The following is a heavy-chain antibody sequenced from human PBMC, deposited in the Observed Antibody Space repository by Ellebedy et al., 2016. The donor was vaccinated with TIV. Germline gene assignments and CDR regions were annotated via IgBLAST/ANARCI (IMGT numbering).Heavy chain of an antibody. CDR2: IISSGSTI. CDR1: GFTFRYYE. J-gene: IGHJ6*02. V-gene: IGHV3-48*03. Sequence: GESLKISCAASGFTFRYYEMNWVRQAPGKGLDWFSYIISSGSTIYYAESVNGRFTITRDNAKNSLYLQMNSLRADDTALYYCARDRDGYDSFYYGMDVWGQGTTVTVSS. CDR3: ARDRDGYDSFYYGMDV. D-gene: IGHD5-12*01.